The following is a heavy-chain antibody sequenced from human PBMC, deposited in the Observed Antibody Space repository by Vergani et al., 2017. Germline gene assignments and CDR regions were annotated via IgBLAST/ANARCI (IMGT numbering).Heavy chain of an antibody. V-gene: IGHV3-21*04. CDR3: ARDAYYDFWSGLFDY. CDR2: ISSSGSTI. D-gene: IGHD3-3*01. CDR1: GFTFSSYS. Sequence: EVQLVESGGGLVKPGGSLRLSCAASGFTFSSYSMNWVRQAPGKGLEWVSYISSSGSTIYYADSVKGRFTISRDNAKNSLYLQMNSLRAEDTAVYYCARDAYYDFWSGLFDYWGQGTLVTVSS. J-gene: IGHJ4*02.